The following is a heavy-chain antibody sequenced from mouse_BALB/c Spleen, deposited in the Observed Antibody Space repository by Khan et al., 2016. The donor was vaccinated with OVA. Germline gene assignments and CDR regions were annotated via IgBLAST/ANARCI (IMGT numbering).Heavy chain of an antibody. J-gene: IGHJ1*01. CDR3: ARVGNYWYFDV. CDR1: GYTFTNYG. CDR2: INTYTGEP. V-gene: IGHV9-3-1*01. D-gene: IGHD2-1*01. Sequence: QIQMVQSGPELKKPGETVKISCKASGYTFTNYGMNWVKQAPGKGLKWMGCINTYTGEPTYGDDLKGRFAFSLETSARTAYLHINNLNNEDTATYFCARVGNYWYFDVWGAGTTVTVSS.